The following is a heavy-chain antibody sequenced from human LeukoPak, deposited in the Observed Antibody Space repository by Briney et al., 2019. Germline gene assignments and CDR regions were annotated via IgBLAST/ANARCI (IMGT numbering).Heavy chain of an antibody. J-gene: IGHJ4*02. CDR1: GFTFSSYA. D-gene: IGHD6-19*01. V-gene: IGHV3-23*01. CDR2: ISGSGGST. Sequence: GGSLRLSCAASGFTFSSYAMSWVRQAPGKGLEWVSAISGSGGSTYYADSVKGRFTISRDNSKNTLYLQRNSLRAEDTAVYYCAKDLYLQWLVPFSTGIYFDYWGQGTLVTVSS. CDR3: AKDLYLQWLVPFSTGIYFDY.